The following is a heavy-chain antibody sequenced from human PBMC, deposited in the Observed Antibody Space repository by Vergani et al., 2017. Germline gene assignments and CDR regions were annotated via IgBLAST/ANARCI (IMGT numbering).Heavy chain of an antibody. Sequence: QVQLVQSGAEVKKPGSSVKVSCKASGGTFSSYAISWVRQAPGQGLEWMGRIIPIFGTANYAQKFQGRVTITADESTSTAYMELSSLRSEDTAVYYCARVTAEGSITMIVVVFDYWGQGTLVTVSS. CDR3: ARVTAEGSITMIVVVFDY. V-gene: IGHV1-69*18. J-gene: IGHJ4*02. CDR2: IIPIFGTA. CDR1: GGTFSSYA. D-gene: IGHD3-22*01.